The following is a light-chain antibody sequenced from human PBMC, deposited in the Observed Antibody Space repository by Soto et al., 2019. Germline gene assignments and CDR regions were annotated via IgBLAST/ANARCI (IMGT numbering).Light chain of an antibody. CDR1: QGISSY. CDR2: SAS. Sequence: IQLTQSPSSLSASVGDRVTITCRASQGISSYLAWYQQKPGKAPKLLIYSASTLESGVPSRFSGGGSGTDFTLTISSLQHEDFATYYCQQVNSYPRTFVQGTKVDIK. J-gene: IGKJ1*01. CDR3: QQVNSYPRT. V-gene: IGKV1-9*01.